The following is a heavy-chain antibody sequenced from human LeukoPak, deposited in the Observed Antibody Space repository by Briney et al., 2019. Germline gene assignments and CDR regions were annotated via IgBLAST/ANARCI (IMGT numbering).Heavy chain of an antibody. CDR3: ARRANNYGSGYFDY. CDR1: GGSISSSY. D-gene: IGHD3-10*01. CDR2: IYYSGST. Sequence: NPSETLSLTCTVSGGSISSSYWSWIRQPPGKGLEWIGYIYYSGSTNYNPSLKSRVTISVDTSKNQFSLKLNSVTAADTAVYYCARRANNYGSGYFDYWGQGTLVTVSS. J-gene: IGHJ4*02. V-gene: IGHV4-59*08.